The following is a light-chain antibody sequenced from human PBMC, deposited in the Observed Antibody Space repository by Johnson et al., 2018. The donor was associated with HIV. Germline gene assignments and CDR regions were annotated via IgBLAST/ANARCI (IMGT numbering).Light chain of an antibody. Sequence: QPVLTQPPSVSAAPGQRVNISCSGTSSNIENYFVSWYQQLPGAAPRLVIYEDNKRPSGIPDRFSGSKSGASATLGITGLQTGDEADYYCGTWDSSLSAAYVVGTGTKVTVL. CDR2: EDN. V-gene: IGLV1-51*02. CDR3: GTWDSSLSAAYV. J-gene: IGLJ1*01. CDR1: SSNIENYF.